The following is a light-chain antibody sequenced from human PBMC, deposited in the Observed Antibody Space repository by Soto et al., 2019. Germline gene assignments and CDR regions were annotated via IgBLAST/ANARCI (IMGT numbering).Light chain of an antibody. CDR2: GAS. J-gene: IGKJ1*01. Sequence: EIVLTQSPGTLSLSPGERATLSCRASQSISSYLAWYQQQPGQAPRLLIYGASSRATGIPDRFSGSGSGTDFTLTISRLEPEDFAVYYCQQYGSSPPTFGQGTKVDI. V-gene: IGKV3-20*01. CDR3: QQYGSSPPT. CDR1: QSISSY.